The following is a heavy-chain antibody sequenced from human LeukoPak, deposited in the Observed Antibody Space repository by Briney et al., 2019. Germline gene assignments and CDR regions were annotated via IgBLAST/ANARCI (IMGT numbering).Heavy chain of an antibody. CDR2: ISYDGSNK. D-gene: IGHD5-18*01. V-gene: IGHV3-30-3*02. CDR3: AKPGYSYGLGDYFDY. J-gene: IGHJ4*02. CDR1: GFTFSSYA. Sequence: GGSLRLSCAASGFTFSSYAMHWVRQAPGKGLEWVAVISYDGSNKYYADSVKGRFTISRDNSKNTLYLQMNSLRAEDTAVYYCAKPGYSYGLGDYFDYWGQGTLVTVSS.